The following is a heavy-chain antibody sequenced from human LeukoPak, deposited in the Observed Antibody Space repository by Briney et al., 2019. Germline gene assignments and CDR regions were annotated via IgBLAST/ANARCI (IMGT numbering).Heavy chain of an antibody. Sequence: GGSLRLSCAASGFTFSSYSINWVRQAPGKGLEWVSSISSSGNYIYYADSVKGRFTLSRDNAKNSLYLQMNSLRAEDTAVHFCARTVTAYCGGDCLGPFDPWGQGTLVTVSS. CDR1: GFTFSSYS. CDR2: ISSSGNYI. V-gene: IGHV3-21*01. J-gene: IGHJ5*02. D-gene: IGHD2-21*02. CDR3: ARTVTAYCGGDCLGPFDP.